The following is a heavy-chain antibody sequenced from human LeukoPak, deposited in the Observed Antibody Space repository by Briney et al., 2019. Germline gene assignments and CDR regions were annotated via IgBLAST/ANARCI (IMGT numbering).Heavy chain of an antibody. Sequence: TGGSLRLSCVASGFTFDTHWMNWVRQAPGKGLEWMANIRQDGSDKFYADSLKGRFTISRDNAKNSVFLQMNSLRAEDTAVYYCAKQGRPAVFYYMDVWGKGTTVTISS. CDR2: IRQDGSDK. CDR3: AKQGRPAVFYYMDV. D-gene: IGHD1-14*01. J-gene: IGHJ6*03. V-gene: IGHV3-7*01. CDR1: GFTFDTHW.